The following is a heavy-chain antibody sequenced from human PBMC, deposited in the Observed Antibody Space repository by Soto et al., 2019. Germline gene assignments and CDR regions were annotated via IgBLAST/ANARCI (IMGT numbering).Heavy chain of an antibody. J-gene: IGHJ6*02. Sequence: EVQLVESGGGLVKPGGSLRLSCAASGFTFSSYSMNWVRQAPGKGLEWVSSISSSSSYIYYADSVKGRFTISRDNAKNSRYLQMNSLRAEDTAVYYCARDPLSCSGGSCYSGYYYGMDVWGQGTTVTVSS. CDR2: ISSSSSYI. CDR1: GFTFSSYS. V-gene: IGHV3-21*01. CDR3: ARDPLSCSGGSCYSGYYYGMDV. D-gene: IGHD2-15*01.